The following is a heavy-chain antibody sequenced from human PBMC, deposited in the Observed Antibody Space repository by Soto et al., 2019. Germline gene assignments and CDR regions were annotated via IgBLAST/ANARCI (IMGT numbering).Heavy chain of an antibody. CDR3: ARDSPFDY. V-gene: IGHV1-2*02. Sequence: QVQLVQSGAEVKKPGASVKVSCKASAYTFTDYYLHWVRQAPGQGLEWMGWIIPNTGDTNYAQKFQGRVTLTRDTFISTAYMELNGLKSDDTAVYYCARDSPFDYWGQGTLVTVSS. J-gene: IGHJ4*02. CDR2: IIPNTGDT. CDR1: AYTFTDYY.